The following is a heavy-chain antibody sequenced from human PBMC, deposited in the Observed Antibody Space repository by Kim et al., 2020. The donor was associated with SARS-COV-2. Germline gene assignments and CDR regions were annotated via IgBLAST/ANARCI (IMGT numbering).Heavy chain of an antibody. CDR2: ISHDGSNK. J-gene: IGHJ4*02. CDR1: GFTFSSYG. CDR3: AKDASTYYYDSSGFDY. V-gene: IGHV3-30*18. Sequence: GGSLRLSCAASGFTFSSYGMHWVRQAPGKGLEWVAVISHDGSNKYYADSVKGRFTISRDNSKNTLYLQMNSLRAEDTAVYYCAKDASTYYYDSSGFDYWGQGTLVTVSS. D-gene: IGHD3-22*01.